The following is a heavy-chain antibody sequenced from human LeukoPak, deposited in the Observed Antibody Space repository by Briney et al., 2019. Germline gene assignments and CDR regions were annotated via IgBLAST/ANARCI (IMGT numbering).Heavy chain of an antibody. V-gene: IGHV3-74*01. D-gene: IGHD3-16*01. CDR2: IKTDGSDT. J-gene: IGHJ4*02. CDR1: RFTPTNYW. Sequence: GSLRLSCAPSRFTPTNYWMHWVSPAPEEGLVWVSCIKTDGSDTRYADSVKGRFTISRDNAKNTVYLQMNSLRPEDTGVYYCARDFMFRGKWGQGTLVTVSS. CDR3: ARDFMFRGK.